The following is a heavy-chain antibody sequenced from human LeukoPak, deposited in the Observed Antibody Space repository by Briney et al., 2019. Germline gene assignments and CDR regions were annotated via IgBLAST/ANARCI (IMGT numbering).Heavy chain of an antibody. CDR2: ISAYNGNT. CDR3: ARDVGDIVTVPAAISVP. CDR1: GYTFTSYG. V-gene: IGHV1-18*01. J-gene: IGHJ5*02. Sequence: ASVKVSCKASGYTFTSYGISWVRQAPGQGLEWMGWISAYNGNTNYAQKLQGRVTMTTDTSTSTAYMELRSLRSDDTAVYYCARDVGDIVTVPAAISVPWGQGTLVTVSS. D-gene: IGHD2-2*01.